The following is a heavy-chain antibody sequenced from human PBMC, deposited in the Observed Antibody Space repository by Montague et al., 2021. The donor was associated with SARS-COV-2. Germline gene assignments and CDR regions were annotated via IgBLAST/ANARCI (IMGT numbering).Heavy chain of an antibody. CDR2: VYYRGNT. V-gene: IGHV4-59*08. J-gene: IGHJ4*02. CDR1: GGSISSDY. Sequence: SETLSLTCTVSGGSISSDYWTWIRQPPGKGLGWIGFVYYRGNTYYNPSLRGRVTISVDTSSNHFSLTLSSVTAADTAIYYCARHYDHSSRVDSWGQGTLVPVSS. D-gene: IGHD3-16*01. CDR3: ARHYDHSSRVDS.